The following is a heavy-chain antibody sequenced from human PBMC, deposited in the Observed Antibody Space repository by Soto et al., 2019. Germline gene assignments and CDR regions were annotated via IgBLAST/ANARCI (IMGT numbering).Heavy chain of an antibody. CDR3: ARSGSYGGGYFEY. J-gene: IGHJ4*02. V-gene: IGHV4-4*02. CDR1: GGSISSSNW. Sequence: SETLCLTCAVAGGSISSSNWWSWVRQPPGKGLEWIGEIYHSGSTNYNPSLKSRVTISVDKSKNQFSLKLSSVTAADTAVYYCARSGSYGGGYFEYWGQGTLVTVSS. CDR2: IYHSGST. D-gene: IGHD1-26*01.